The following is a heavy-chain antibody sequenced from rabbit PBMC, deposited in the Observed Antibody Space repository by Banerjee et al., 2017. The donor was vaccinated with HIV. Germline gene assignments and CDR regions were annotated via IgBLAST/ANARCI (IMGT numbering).Heavy chain of an antibody. D-gene: IGHD4-2*01. CDR2: IYAGSSGST. CDR1: GFTLSRYW. V-gene: IGHV1S45*01. Sequence: QDQLVESGGGLVQPEGTLTLTCTASGFTLSRYWMCWVRQAPGKGLEWIACIYAGSSGSTYYASWAKGRFTISKTSSTTVTLQMTSLTAADTATYFCARDAGSSDWLDLWGQGTLV. CDR3: ARDAGSSDWLDL. J-gene: IGHJ5*01.